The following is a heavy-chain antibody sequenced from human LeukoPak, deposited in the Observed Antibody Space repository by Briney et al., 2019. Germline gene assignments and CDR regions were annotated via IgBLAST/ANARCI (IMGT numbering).Heavy chain of an antibody. D-gene: IGHD6-13*01. CDR1: GGSISGYS. V-gene: IGHV4-59*08. Sequence: SETLSLTCTVPGGSISGYSWSWIRRPPGEGLEGIGHIHYTGSTDYNPSLKSRVTLSFDTSKNQFSLKVTSVTAADTAVYYCARLSPIAAAGAYSYHSLDIWSQGTTVTVSS. CDR2: IHYTGST. J-gene: IGHJ6*02. CDR3: ARLSPIAAAGAYSYHSLDI.